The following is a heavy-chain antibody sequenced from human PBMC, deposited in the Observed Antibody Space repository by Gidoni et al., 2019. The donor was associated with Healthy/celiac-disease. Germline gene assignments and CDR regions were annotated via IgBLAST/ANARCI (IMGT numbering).Heavy chain of an antibody. CDR2: IIPIFGTA. J-gene: IGHJ5*02. CDR3: ARVDSYGSGGWFDP. V-gene: IGHV1-69*01. CDR1: GRTSSRYA. D-gene: IGHD5-18*01. Sequence: VQLVQSGAAVMKPGSSVKFFCTASGRTSSRYAISWVRQAPGQGLEWMRGIIPIFGTANYAQKFQGRVTITADESTSTAYMELSSLRSEDTAVYYCARVDSYGSGGWFDPWGQGTLVTVSS.